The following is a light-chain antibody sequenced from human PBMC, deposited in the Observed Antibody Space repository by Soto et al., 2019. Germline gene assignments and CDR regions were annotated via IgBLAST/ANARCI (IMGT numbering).Light chain of an antibody. CDR3: QQYNSSPWT. Sequence: DIQMTQSPSTLSASVGDRVTITCRASQGSSGWVAWYQQKPGKAPQLLIHRASSLESGVPSRFSGSGSGTEFTLTINSLQPDDFATYYCQQYNSSPWTFGQGTKVEVK. J-gene: IGKJ1*01. V-gene: IGKV1-5*03. CDR2: RAS. CDR1: QGSSGW.